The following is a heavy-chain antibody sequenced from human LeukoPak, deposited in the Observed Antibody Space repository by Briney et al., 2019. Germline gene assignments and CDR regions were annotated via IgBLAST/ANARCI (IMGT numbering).Heavy chain of an antibody. Sequence: SETLSLTCAVSGGPFSGYFWSWIRQPPGKGLEWIGEIHNSGTTNYNPSLNSRVTISEDTSKNQIYLNLRSVTAVDTAVYYCARRYYYNLGSFPFDFWGQGTLVTVSS. CDR3: ARRYYYNLGSFPFDF. D-gene: IGHD3-10*01. CDR2: IHNSGTT. V-gene: IGHV4-34*01. J-gene: IGHJ4*02. CDR1: GGPFSGYF.